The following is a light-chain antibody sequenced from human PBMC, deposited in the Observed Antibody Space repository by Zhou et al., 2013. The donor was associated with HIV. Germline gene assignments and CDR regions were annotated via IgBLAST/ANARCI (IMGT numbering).Light chain of an antibody. CDR1: QGISSY. Sequence: DIQLTQSPSFLSASVGDRVTITCRASQGISSYLAWYQQKPGKAPKLLIYAASSLQSGVPSRFSGSGSGTEFTLTISSLQPEDFATYYCQXPDGLTFGGGTNVEIK. V-gene: IGKV1-9*01. CDR3: QXPDGLT. CDR2: AAS. J-gene: IGKJ4*01.